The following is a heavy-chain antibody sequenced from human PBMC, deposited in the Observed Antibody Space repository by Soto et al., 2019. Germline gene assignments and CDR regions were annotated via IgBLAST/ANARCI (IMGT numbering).Heavy chain of an antibody. Sequence: PSETLSLTCAVYGGSFSGYYWSWIRQPPGKGLEWTGEINHSGSTNYNPSLKSRVTISVDTSKNQFSLKLSSVTAADTAVYYCARGRSYYGSGSYSPPYYYGMDVWGQGTTVTVSS. CDR1: GGSFSGYY. J-gene: IGHJ6*02. CDR3: ARGRSYYGSGSYSPPYYYGMDV. D-gene: IGHD3-10*01. V-gene: IGHV4-34*01. CDR2: INHSGST.